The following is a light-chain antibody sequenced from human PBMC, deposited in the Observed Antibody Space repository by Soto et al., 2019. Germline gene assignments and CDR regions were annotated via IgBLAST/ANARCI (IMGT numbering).Light chain of an antibody. CDR1: SSDVGTDNY. CDR2: EVN. J-gene: IGLJ2*01. Sequence: QSALTQPASVSGSPGQSITISCTGTSSDVGTDNYVSWYQQHPGKAPKLMIYEVNNRPSGVSNRFSGSKSGNTASLTVSGLQAEDEADYYCSSYATSSTVVFGGGTKLTVL. V-gene: IGLV2-14*01. CDR3: SSYATSSTVV.